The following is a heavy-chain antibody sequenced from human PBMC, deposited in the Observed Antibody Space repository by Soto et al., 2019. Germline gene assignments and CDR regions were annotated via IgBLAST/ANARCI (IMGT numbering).Heavy chain of an antibody. D-gene: IGHD3-9*01. CDR2: IIPIFGTA. CDR1: GGTFSSYA. CDR3: ARDFVWNLESYYFDY. V-gene: IGHV1-69*06. J-gene: IGHJ4*02. Sequence: QVQLVQSGAEVKKPGSSVKVSCKASGGTFSSYAISWVRQAPGQGLEWMGGIIPIFGTANYAQKFQGRVTITADKSTSTAYMELSSLRSEDTAVYDCARDFVWNLESYYFDYWGQGTLVTVSS.